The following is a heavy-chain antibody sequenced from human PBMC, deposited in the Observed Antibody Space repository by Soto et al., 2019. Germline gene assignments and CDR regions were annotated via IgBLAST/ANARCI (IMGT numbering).Heavy chain of an antibody. CDR2: ISSSSSYT. V-gene: IGHV3-11*06. Sequence: PGGSLRLSCAASGFTFSDYYMSWIRQAPGKGLEWVSYISSSSSYTNYADSVKGRFTISRDNAKNSLYLQMNSLRAEDTAVYYCARADGGSGWYGPYDWGQGTLVTVSS. D-gene: IGHD6-19*01. CDR1: GFTFSDYY. J-gene: IGHJ4*02. CDR3: ARADGGSGWYGPYD.